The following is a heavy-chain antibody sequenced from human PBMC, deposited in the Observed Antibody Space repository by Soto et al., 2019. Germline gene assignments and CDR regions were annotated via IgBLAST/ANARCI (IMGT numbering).Heavy chain of an antibody. Sequence: GGSLRLSCAASGITVITNYFSWVPQAPGQGLEWVSGIYSDGSTHYADSVKGRFTIPRDNSKDTLYLQMNTLRAEDTGVYYCTRDPTTSTVTDYWGQGTVVTVSS. CDR3: TRDPTTSTVTDY. J-gene: IGHJ4*02. CDR2: IYSDGST. D-gene: IGHD5-12*01. V-gene: IGHV3-66*01. CDR1: GITVITNY.